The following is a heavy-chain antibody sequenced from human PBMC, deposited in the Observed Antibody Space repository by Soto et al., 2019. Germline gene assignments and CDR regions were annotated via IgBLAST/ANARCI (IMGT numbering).Heavy chain of an antibody. V-gene: IGHV3-33*01. D-gene: IGHD3-22*01. CDR2: IWYDGSNK. CDR1: GFTFSSYG. Sequence: QVQLVESGGGVVQPGRSLRHSCAASGFTFSSYGMHWVRQAPGKGLEWVAVIWYDGSNKYYADSVKGRFTISRDNSKNTLYLQMNSLRAEDTAVFYCARESGPTYYDSSGYHYWGQGTLVTVSS. J-gene: IGHJ4*02. CDR3: ARESGPTYYDSSGYHY.